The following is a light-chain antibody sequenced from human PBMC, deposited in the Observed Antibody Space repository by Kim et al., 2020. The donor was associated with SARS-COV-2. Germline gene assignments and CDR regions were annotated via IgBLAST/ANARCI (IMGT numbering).Light chain of an antibody. V-gene: IGKV3-20*01. CDR3: QHDGGSRFT. CDR1: QRISGNS. Sequence: IVLTQYPVTLSLSPGERATLSCRASQRISGNSLAWYQQKPGQAPRLLLYGASDRATRTPDRFSGGGSGTYFTLTISSLEPEDFAVYYCQHDGGSRFTFGGGTKVDIK. J-gene: IGKJ4*01. CDR2: GAS.